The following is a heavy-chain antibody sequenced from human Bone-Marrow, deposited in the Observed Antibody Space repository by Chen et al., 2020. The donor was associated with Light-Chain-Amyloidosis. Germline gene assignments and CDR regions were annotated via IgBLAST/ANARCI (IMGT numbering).Heavy chain of an antibody. CDR2: ISGSGGST. CDR3: AKNDDYGGIPFDY. CDR1: GFPFSSYA. V-gene: IGHV3-23*01. J-gene: IGHJ4*02. D-gene: IGHD4-17*01. Sequence: EVQLLESGGGLVQPGGSLRLSCAASGFPFSSYAMSWVRQAPGKGLEWVSAISGSGGSTYYADSVKGRFTISRDNSKNTLYLQMNSLRAEDTAVYYCAKNDDYGGIPFDYWGQGTLVTVSS.